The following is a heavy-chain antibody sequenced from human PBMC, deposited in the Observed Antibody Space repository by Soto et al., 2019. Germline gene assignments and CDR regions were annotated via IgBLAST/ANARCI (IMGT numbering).Heavy chain of an antibody. V-gene: IGHV1-18*01. CDR1: GYTFTSYG. CDR3: AREGLVFLGWLTLCKVGGKHCQVFDF. D-gene: IGHD3-3*01. CDR2: ISAYNGNT. J-gene: IGHJ3*01. Sequence: GASVKVSCKASGYTFTSYGISWVRQAPGQGLEWMGWISAYNGNTNYAQKLQGRVTMTTDTSTGTAYMELRSLRSDDTAVYYCAREGLVFLGWLTLCKVGGKHCQVFDFWGQGTMVTVSS.